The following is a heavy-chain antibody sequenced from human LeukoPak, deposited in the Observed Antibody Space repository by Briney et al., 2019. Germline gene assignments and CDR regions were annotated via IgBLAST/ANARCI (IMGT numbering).Heavy chain of an antibody. D-gene: IGHD3-16*01. CDR3: ARSRGGYGDYGSWFDP. CDR2: IHYSGST. V-gene: IGHV4-59*01. J-gene: IGHJ5*02. Sequence: SETLSLTCTVSGGSISSYYWSWIRQPAGKGLEWIGYIHYSGSTKYNPSLKSRVTISVDTSENQFSLTLNSVTAADTAVYYCARSRGGYGDYGSWFDPWGQGILVTVSS. CDR1: GGSISSYY.